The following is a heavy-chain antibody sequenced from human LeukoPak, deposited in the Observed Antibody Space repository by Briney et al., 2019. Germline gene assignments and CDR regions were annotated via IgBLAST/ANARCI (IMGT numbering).Heavy chain of an antibody. V-gene: IGHV1-2*02. D-gene: IGHD1-26*01. Sequence: ASVKVSCKASGYTFTGYYMHWVRQAPGQGLEWMGWINPNSGGTNYAQKLQGRVTMTTDTSTSTAYMELRSLRSDDTAVYYCAVTESYFPWYFDYWGQGTLVTVSS. CDR1: GYTFTGYY. CDR3: AVTESYFPWYFDY. CDR2: INPNSGGT. J-gene: IGHJ4*02.